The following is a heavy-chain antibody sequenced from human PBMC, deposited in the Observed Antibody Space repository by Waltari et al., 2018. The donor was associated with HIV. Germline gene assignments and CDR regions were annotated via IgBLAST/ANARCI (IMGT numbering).Heavy chain of an antibody. J-gene: IGHJ4*02. CDR3: SRELSDYGATAWFDY. D-gene: IGHD3-16*01. V-gene: IGHV4-61*02. CDR1: GGSISSGSYT. Sequence: QVQLQESGPGLVKPSQPLSLTCIVSGGSISSGSYTWGWIRQAAGRGLEWIGRIYTSCNTNYCPSLNSRCTISMDTANNQFSLRLSSVTAADTAVYYWSRELSDYGATAWFDYWGRGTLVTVSS. CDR2: IYTSCNT.